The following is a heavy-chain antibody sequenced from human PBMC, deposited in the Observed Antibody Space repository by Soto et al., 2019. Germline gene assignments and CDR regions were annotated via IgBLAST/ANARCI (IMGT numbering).Heavy chain of an antibody. J-gene: IGHJ4*02. CDR2: ISPILGIA. CDR1: GGTFSSYT. D-gene: IGHD4-17*01. Sequence: QVQLVQSGAEVKKPGSSVKVSCKASGGTFSSYTISWVRQAPGQGLEWMGRISPILGIANYAQKFQGRVTITADKSTSTAYMELSSLSSEDTAVYYCARDWAYGDYDSYFDYWGQGTLVTVSS. CDR3: ARDWAYGDYDSYFDY. V-gene: IGHV1-69*08.